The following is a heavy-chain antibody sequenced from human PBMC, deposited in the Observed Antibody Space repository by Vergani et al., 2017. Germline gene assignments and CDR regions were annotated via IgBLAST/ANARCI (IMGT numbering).Heavy chain of an antibody. CDR3: ARVNTETNGHLYYYYYMDV. D-gene: IGHD4-11*01. CDR1: GGSFTSYH. Sequence: QVQLQQWGGGLLKPSETLSLTCVVNGGSFTSYHWTWIPQSPGEGLEWVGDIDHTGRPAYNPSLERRLTMSVDKSRNQFSLTLNSVTATDTAIYFCARVNTETNGHLYYYYYMDVWGQGTAVTVS. J-gene: IGHJ6*03. CDR2: IDHTGRP. V-gene: IGHV4-34*01.